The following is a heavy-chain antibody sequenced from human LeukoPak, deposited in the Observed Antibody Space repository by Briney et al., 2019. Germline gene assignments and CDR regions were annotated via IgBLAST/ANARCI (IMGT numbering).Heavy chain of an antibody. V-gene: IGHV4-4*02. J-gene: IGHJ4*02. CDR2: IYHSGST. D-gene: IGHD3-10*01. Sequence: SGTLSLTCAVSGGSISSSYWWSWVRQPPGKGLEWIGEIYHSGSTNYNPSLKSRVTISVDKSKNQFSLKLSSVTAADTAVYYCARVSRLRRDGSSYYFDYWGQGTLVTVSS. CDR3: ARVSRLRRDGSSYYFDY. CDR1: GGSISSSYW.